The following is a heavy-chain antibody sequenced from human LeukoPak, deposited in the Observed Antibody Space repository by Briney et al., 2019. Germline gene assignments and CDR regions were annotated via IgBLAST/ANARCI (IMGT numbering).Heavy chain of an antibody. V-gene: IGHV4-4*07. CDR3: ARGGRITMVRGVSRVNPFDI. CDR2: IYTSGST. CDR1: GGSISSYY. J-gene: IGHJ3*02. D-gene: IGHD3-10*01. Sequence: SETLSLTCTVSGGSISSYYWSWIRQPAGKGLEWIGRIYTSGSTNYNPSLKSRVTMSVDTSKNQFSLKLSSVTAADTAVYYCARGGRITMVRGVSRVNPFDIWGQGTMVTVSS.